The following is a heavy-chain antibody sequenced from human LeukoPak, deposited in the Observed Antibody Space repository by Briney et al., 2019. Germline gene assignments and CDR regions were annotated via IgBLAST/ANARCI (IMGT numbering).Heavy chain of an antibody. CDR1: GGSFSGYY. CDR2: INHSGST. Sequence: PSETLSLTCAVYGGSFSGYYWSWIRQPPGKGLEWIGEINHSGSTNYNPSLKSRVTISVDTSKNQFSLKLSSVTAADTAVYYCARAYGSGLTPRAYDYWGQGTLVTVSS. D-gene: IGHD3-10*01. CDR3: ARAYGSGLTPRAYDY. V-gene: IGHV4-34*01. J-gene: IGHJ4*02.